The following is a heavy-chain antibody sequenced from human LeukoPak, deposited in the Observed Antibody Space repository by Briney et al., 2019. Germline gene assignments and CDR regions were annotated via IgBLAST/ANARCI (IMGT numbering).Heavy chain of an antibody. CDR3: AAVGSSIY. J-gene: IGHJ4*02. CDR2: IYTGGTI. CDR1: GLTVSSNY. Sequence: PGGFLRLSCAVSGLTVSSNYMTWVRQPPGKGLEWVSVIYTGGTIYYADSVKGRFTISRDNSKNTLFLQMNSLRAEDTAVYYCAAVGSSIYWGQGTLVTVSS. V-gene: IGHV3-53*01. D-gene: IGHD1-26*01.